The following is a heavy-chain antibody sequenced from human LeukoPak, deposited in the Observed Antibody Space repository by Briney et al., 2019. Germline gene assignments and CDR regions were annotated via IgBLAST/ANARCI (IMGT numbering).Heavy chain of an antibody. V-gene: IGHV1-3*01. CDR1: GYTFTSYA. CDR3: ARKSEWLLSFDP. Sequence: GASVKVSCKASGYTFTSYAMHWVRQAPGQRLEWMGWINAGNGNTKYSQKFQGRVTITRDTSASTAYMELSSLRSEDTAVYYCARKSEWLLSFDPWGQGTLVTVSS. J-gene: IGHJ5*02. CDR2: INAGNGNT. D-gene: IGHD3-3*01.